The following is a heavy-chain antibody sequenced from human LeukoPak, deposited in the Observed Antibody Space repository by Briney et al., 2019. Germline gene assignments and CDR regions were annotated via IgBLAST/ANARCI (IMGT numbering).Heavy chain of an antibody. CDR2: IYHSGST. CDR3: ARLRSYCSSTSCYPGWFDP. Sequence: SETLSLTCAVSGGSISSGGYSWSWIRQPPGKGLEWIGYIYHSGSTYYNPSLKSRVTISVDRSKNQFSLKLSSVTAADTAVYYCARLRSYCSSTSCYPGWFDPWGQGTLVTVSS. J-gene: IGHJ5*02. D-gene: IGHD2-2*01. CDR1: GGSISSGGYS. V-gene: IGHV4-30-2*01.